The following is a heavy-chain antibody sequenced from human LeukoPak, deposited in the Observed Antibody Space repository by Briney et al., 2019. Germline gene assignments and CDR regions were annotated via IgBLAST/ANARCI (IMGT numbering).Heavy chain of an antibody. V-gene: IGHV2-5*01. CDR2: IYWNDDK. J-gene: IGHJ4*02. Sequence: SGPTLVKPTQTLTLTCSFSEISLTTSGVGVGWIRQPPGKALEWLALIYWNDDKRYNPSLRGRLTITKNTSKNQVVLTMTNMDPVDTATYYCAHPGCRGYDYGYWGPGTLVTVSS. CDR3: AHPGCRGYDYGY. CDR1: EISLTTSGVG. D-gene: IGHD5-12*01.